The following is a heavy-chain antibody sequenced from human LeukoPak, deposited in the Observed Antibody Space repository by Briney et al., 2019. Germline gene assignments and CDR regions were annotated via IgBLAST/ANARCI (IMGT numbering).Heavy chain of an antibody. J-gene: IGHJ5*02. Sequence: SETLSLTCTVSGGSISTSSYYWGWIRQPPGKGLEWIGTFYYSGRTYYNPSLKSRVTISVDTSKNQFSLKLSSVTAADTAVYYCARGRNRKNTKNRFDPWGQGTLVTVSS. CDR1: GGSISTSSYY. V-gene: IGHV4-39*07. D-gene: IGHD1-14*01. CDR3: ARGRNRKNTKNRFDP. CDR2: FYYSGRT.